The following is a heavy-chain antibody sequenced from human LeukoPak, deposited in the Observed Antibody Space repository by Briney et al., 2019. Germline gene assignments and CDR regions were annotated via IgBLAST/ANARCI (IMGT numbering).Heavy chain of an antibody. CDR3: ARDSSLEYQLPHYPNY. CDR1: GYTFTGYY. Sequence: ASVKVSCKASGYTFTGYYMHWVRQAPGQGLEWMGWINPNSGGTNYAQKFQGRVTMTRDTSISTAYMVLSRLRSDDTAVYYCARDSSLEYQLPHYPNYWGQGTLVTVSS. J-gene: IGHJ4*02. CDR2: INPNSGGT. D-gene: IGHD2-2*01. V-gene: IGHV1-2*02.